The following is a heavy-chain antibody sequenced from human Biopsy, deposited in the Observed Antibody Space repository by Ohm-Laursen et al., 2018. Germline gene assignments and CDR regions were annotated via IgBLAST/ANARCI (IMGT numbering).Heavy chain of an antibody. D-gene: IGHD6-6*01. V-gene: IGHV1-8*01. CDR2: MIPSSGKT. CDR3: ARGYSRRVSIFEASIYWFDT. J-gene: IGHJ5*02. CDR1: GYSFSTYD. Sequence: ASVKVSCKSSGYSFSTYDVNWVRQARGQGLEWVGWMIPSSGKTGYAQRFQGRVTLTMNTSISTAYMELSGLRSEDTAVYFCARGYSRRVSIFEASIYWFDTWGQGTLVTVSS.